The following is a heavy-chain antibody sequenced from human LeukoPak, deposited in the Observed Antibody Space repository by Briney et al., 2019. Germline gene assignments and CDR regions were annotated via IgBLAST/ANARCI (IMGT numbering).Heavy chain of an antibody. CDR2: ISNSGATI. J-gene: IGHJ4*02. V-gene: IGHV3-48*03. CDR1: GFTFSYYE. D-gene: IGHD6-13*01. Sequence: TGGSLRLSCAASGFTFSYYEMNWVRQAPGKGLEWVSYISNSGATIYYAASVKGRFTISRDSAKSSLFLQMNSLRAEDTGVYYCARATFSSSGHSYWGQGTLVTVSS. CDR3: ARATFSSSGHSY.